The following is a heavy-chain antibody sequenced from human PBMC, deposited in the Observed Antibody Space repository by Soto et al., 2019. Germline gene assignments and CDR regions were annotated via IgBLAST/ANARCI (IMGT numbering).Heavy chain of an antibody. V-gene: IGHV3-33*01. CDR3: ARDSAVAGTIDY. CDR1: GFTFSSYG. D-gene: IGHD6-19*01. J-gene: IGHJ4*01. Sequence: ESGGGVVQPGRSLRLSCAASGFTFSSYGMHWVRQAPGKGLEWVAVIWYDGSNKYYADSVKGRFTISRDNSKNTLYLQMNSLRAEDTAVYYCARDSAVAGTIDYWGQGTLVTVSS. CDR2: IWYDGSNK.